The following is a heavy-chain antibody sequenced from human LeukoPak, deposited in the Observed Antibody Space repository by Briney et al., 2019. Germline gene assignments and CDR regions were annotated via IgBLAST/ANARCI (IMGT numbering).Heavy chain of an antibody. CDR3: ARALPYCSSTSCPRNWFDP. CDR2: IYYSGST. V-gene: IGHV4-39*07. Sequence: SETLSLTCTVSGGSISSSSYYWGWIRQPPGKGLEWIGSIYYSGSTNYNPSLKSRVTISVDTSKNQFSLKLSSVTAADTAVYYCARALPYCSSTSCPRNWFDPWGQGTLVTVSS. CDR1: GGSISSSSYY. D-gene: IGHD2-2*01. J-gene: IGHJ5*02.